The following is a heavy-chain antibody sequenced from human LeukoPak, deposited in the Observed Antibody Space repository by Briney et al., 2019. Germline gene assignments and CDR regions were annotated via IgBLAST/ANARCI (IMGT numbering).Heavy chain of an antibody. Sequence: ASVKVSCKASGYTFTSYAMHWVRQAPGQRLEWMGWINAGNGNTKYSQKLRGRVTMTTDTSTSTAYMELRSLRSDDTAVYYCARMEYDILTGYYNFDYWGQGTLVTVSS. D-gene: IGHD3-9*01. J-gene: IGHJ4*02. CDR1: GYTFTSYA. CDR2: INAGNGNT. CDR3: ARMEYDILTGYYNFDY. V-gene: IGHV1-3*01.